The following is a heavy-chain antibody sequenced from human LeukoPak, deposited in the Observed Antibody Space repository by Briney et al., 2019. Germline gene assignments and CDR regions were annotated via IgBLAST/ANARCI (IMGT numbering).Heavy chain of an antibody. CDR1: GFIFSDHY. CDR3: TRAYWYRFDY. V-gene: IGHV3-72*01. D-gene: IGHD2-8*02. J-gene: IGHJ4*02. Sequence: PGGSLRLSCAASGFIFSDHYMFWVRQAPGKGLEWVGHVGNKDDSYTTDYAASVKGRFTISRDDSKNSVDLQMNSLKIEDTAMYYCTRAYWYRFDYWGQGTLVTVSS. CDR2: VGNKDDSYTT.